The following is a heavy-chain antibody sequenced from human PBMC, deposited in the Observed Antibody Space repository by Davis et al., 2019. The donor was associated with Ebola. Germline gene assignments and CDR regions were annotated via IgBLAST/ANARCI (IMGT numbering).Heavy chain of an antibody. V-gene: IGHV1-18*01. Sequence: ASVKVSCKASGGTFSSYAISWVRQAPGQGLEWMGWISAYNGNTNYAQKLQGRVTMTTDTSTSTAYMELRSLRSDDTAVYYCAREGQWELLTPYGMDVWGQGTTVTVSS. J-gene: IGHJ6*02. CDR1: GGTFSSYA. CDR3: AREGQWELLTPYGMDV. D-gene: IGHD1-26*01. CDR2: ISAYNGNT.